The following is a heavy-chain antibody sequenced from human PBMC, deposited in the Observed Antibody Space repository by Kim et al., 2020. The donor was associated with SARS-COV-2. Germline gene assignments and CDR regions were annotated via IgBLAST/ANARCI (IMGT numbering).Heavy chain of an antibody. CDR1: GFTFSSYG. CDR2: ISYDGSNK. Sequence: GGSLRLSCAASGFTFSSYGMHWVRQAPGKGLEWVAVISYDGSNKYYADSVKGRFTISRDNSKNTLYLQMNSLRAEDTAVYYCAKDRGYSSSWYGWDYNWFDPWGQGTLVTVSS. D-gene: IGHD6-13*01. V-gene: IGHV3-30*18. CDR3: AKDRGYSSSWYGWDYNWFDP. J-gene: IGHJ5*02.